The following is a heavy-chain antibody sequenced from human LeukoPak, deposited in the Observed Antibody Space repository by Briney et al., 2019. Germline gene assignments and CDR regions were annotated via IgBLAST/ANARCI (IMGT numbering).Heavy chain of an antibody. Sequence: ASGKVSCTASGYTFTSYYMHWVRQAPGQGLELMGLINPSGGSTSYAQKFQGRVTMTRDTSTSTVYMELSSLRSEDTAVYYCARDPSSTGAAAGTDYFDYWGQGTLVTVSS. D-gene: IGHD6-13*01. J-gene: IGHJ4*02. CDR2: INPSGGST. CDR1: GYTFTSYY. V-gene: IGHV1-46*01. CDR3: ARDPSSTGAAAGTDYFDY.